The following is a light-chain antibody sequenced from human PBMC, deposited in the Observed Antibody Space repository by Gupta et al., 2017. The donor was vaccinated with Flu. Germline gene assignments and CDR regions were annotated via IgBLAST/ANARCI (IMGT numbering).Light chain of an antibody. V-gene: IGKV1-33*01. CDR2: DAS. J-gene: IGKJ1*01. CDR1: QDISNY. CDR3: QQYDNHPLA. Sequence: IQMTHSPSSLSASVGDRVTITCQASQDISNYLTWYQQKPGKAPKLLIYDASNLEIGVPSSFSGSGSGTDFTFTISSLQPEDFATYYCQQYDNHPLAFGHGTKVDIK.